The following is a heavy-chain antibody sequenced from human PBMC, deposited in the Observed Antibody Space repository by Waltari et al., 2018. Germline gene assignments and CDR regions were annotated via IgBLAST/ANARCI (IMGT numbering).Heavy chain of an antibody. D-gene: IGHD1-26*01. CDR3: ARDPRWELHAFDI. CDR2: IYTSGRT. J-gene: IGHJ3*02. Sequence: QVQLQESGPGLVKPSETLSLTCTVSGGSISSYYWSWIRQPAGKGLEWIGRIYTSGRTNYTPSLKSRVTMSVDTSKNQFSLKLSSVTAADTAVYYCARDPRWELHAFDIWGQGTMVTVSS. V-gene: IGHV4-4*07. CDR1: GGSISSYY.